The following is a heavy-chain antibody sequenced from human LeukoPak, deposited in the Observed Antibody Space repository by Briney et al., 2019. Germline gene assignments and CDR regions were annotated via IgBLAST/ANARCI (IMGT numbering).Heavy chain of an antibody. CDR2: IYYSGST. V-gene: IGHV4-31*11. D-gene: IGHD3-16*01. CDR1: GGSISSRGHS. Sequence: KPSETLSLTCAVSGGSISSRGHSWSWIRQHPDKGLEWIGYIYYSGSTYLNPSLQSRVTISIDTSNNRFSLKLSSVSAADTAVYYCRGGIMTDDSFDVWGQGTMLTVSS. J-gene: IGHJ3*01. CDR3: RGGIMTDDSFDV.